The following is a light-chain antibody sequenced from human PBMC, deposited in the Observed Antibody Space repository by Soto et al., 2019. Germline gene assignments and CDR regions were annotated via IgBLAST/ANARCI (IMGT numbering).Light chain of an antibody. Sequence: DIVMTQSPDSLAVSLGERATINCKSSQSVLYSSDNKNYLAWYQQKPGQPPKLLIYWASTRESGAPDRFSGSGSATDVTLTISSLQAADVAVYYCQQYHSTPWTFGQGTKVEIK. V-gene: IGKV4-1*01. CDR2: WAS. CDR3: QQYHSTPWT. CDR1: QSVLYSSDNKNY. J-gene: IGKJ1*01.